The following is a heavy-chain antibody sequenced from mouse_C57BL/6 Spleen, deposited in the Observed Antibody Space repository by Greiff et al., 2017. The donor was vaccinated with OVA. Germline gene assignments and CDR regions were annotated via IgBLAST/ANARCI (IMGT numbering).Heavy chain of an antibody. CDR3: AREGSSTMVTTGNAMDY. CDR1: GYTFTSYD. V-gene: IGHV1-85*01. J-gene: IGHJ4*01. CDR2: IYPRDGST. Sequence: VMLVESGPELVKPGASVKLSCKASGYTFTSYDINWVKQRPGQGLEWIGWIYPRDGSTKYNEKFKGKATLTVDTSSSTAYMELHSLTSEDSAVYFCAREGSSTMVTTGNAMDYWGQGTSVTVSS. D-gene: IGHD2-2*01.